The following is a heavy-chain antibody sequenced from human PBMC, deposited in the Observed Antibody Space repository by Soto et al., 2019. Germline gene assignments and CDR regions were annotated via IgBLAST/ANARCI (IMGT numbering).Heavy chain of an antibody. CDR2: IFPADSDA. D-gene: IGHD6-6*01. CDR3: ARAWPRNWFDP. V-gene: IGHV5-51*01. Sequence: GESLKISCKGSGYSFSNYWIAWGRQKPGKGLEWMGIIFPADSDARYSPSFQGQVTISADKSTSTTFLHWGSLRASDTATYYCARAWPRNWFDPWGQGTLVTVSS. J-gene: IGHJ5*02. CDR1: GYSFSNYW.